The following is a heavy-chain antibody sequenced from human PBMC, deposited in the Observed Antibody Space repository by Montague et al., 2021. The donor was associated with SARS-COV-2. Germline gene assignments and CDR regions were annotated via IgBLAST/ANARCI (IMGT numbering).Heavy chain of an antibody. J-gene: IGHJ6*02. V-gene: IGHV3-23*01. Sequence: SLRLSCAASGFTFSSHAMSWVRQAPGRGLEWVSGIGDSGDSTYYADSVKGRFTISRDNSNNMLYLQMISLRVEDTAAYYCARHFQSGSYGAYYYYGRDVWGQGTTVTVSS. CDR1: GFTFSSHA. D-gene: IGHD1-26*01. CDR2: IGDSGDST. CDR3: ARHFQSGSYGAYYYYGRDV.